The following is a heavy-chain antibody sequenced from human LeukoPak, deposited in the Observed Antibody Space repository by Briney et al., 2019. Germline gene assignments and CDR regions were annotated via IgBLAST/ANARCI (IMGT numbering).Heavy chain of an antibody. Sequence: PSETLSLTCAVYGGPFSGYYWSWIRQPPGKGLEWIGEINHSGSTNYNPSLKSRVTISVDTSKNQFSLKLSSVTAADTAVYYCARGPRAVNHYYYYGMDVWGQGTTVTVSS. V-gene: IGHV4-34*01. D-gene: IGHD1-14*01. J-gene: IGHJ6*02. CDR1: GGPFSGYY. CDR2: INHSGST. CDR3: ARGPRAVNHYYYYGMDV.